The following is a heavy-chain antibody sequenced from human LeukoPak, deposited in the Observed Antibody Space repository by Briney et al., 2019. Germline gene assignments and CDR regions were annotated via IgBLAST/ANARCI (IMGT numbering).Heavy chain of an antibody. V-gene: IGHV3-21*01. J-gene: IGHJ6*04. Sequence: PGGSLRLSCAASGFTFSRYSMNWVRQAPGKGLEWVSFISGNSAYIYYADSVKGRFTISRDNAKNSLYLQMNSLRAEDTAVYYCAELGITMIGGVWGKGTTVTISS. CDR2: ISGNSAYI. CDR3: AELGITMIGGV. CDR1: GFTFSRYS. D-gene: IGHD3-10*02.